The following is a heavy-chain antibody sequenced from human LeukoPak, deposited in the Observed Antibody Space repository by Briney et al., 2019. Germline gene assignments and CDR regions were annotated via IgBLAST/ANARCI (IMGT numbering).Heavy chain of an antibody. J-gene: IGHJ5*02. CDR1: GYTFTSYG. CDR2: ISAYNGNT. V-gene: IGHV1-18*04. D-gene: IGHD2-2*01. CDR3: ARDQDIVVVPAAMRGNSNWFDP. Sequence: ASVKVSCKASGYTFTSYGISWVRQAPGQGLEWMGWISAYNGNTNYAQKLQGRVTMTTDTATSTAYMELRSLRSDDTAVYYCARDQDIVVVPAAMRGNSNWFDPWGQGTLVTVSS.